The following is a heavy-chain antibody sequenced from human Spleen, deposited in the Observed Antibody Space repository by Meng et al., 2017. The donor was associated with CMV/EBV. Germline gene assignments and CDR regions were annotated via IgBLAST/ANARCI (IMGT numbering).Heavy chain of an antibody. CDR1: GACISTGGAF. D-gene: IGHD2-15*01. Sequence: VPALQKRAEPLSLTGAIPGACISTGGAFWNWIRRSLPQGLELLRKRNARSNRNNGYAESAEGRIPINPVTAKNQISLHLNSVTPDDTAVYDCSREERPLLGKGGFDTWGQGTLVTVSS. J-gene: IGHJ4*02. CDR2: RNARSNRNN. CDR3: SREERPLLGKGGFDT. V-gene: IGHV6-1*01.